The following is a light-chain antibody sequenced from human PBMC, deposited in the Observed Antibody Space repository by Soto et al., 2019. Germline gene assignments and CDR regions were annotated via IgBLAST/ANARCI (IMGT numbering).Light chain of an antibody. V-gene: IGKV1-39*01. CDR3: LQDYSFPRT. CDR2: SAS. J-gene: IGKJ4*01. Sequence: DLQMTQSPSTLSASVGDRVTITCRASQSISTYLNWYQQKPGTAPKLLIYSASSLQSGVPSRFSGSGSGTDFTLTISSLQPEDFATYYCLQDYSFPRTFGGGTKADI. CDR1: QSISTY.